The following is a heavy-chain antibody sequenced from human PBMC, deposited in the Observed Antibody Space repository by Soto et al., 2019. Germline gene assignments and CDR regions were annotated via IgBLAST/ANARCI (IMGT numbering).Heavy chain of an antibody. Sequence: EVQLVESGGGLVKPGGSLRLSCAASGFTFSSYSMNWVRQAPGKGLEWVSSISSSSSYIYYADSVKGRFTISRDNGXNALYLQMNSLRAEDTAVYYCARDLIIVGGTNSGYWGQGTLVTVSS. CDR3: ARDLIIVGGTNSGY. CDR2: ISSSSSYI. V-gene: IGHV3-21*01. D-gene: IGHD1-26*01. CDR1: GFTFSSYS. J-gene: IGHJ4*02.